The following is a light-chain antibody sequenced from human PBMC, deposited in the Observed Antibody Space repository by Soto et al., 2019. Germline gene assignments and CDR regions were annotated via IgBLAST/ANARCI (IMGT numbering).Light chain of an antibody. Sequence: RVLTQSPATLSVSPGERVVLTCRATQTVTNKLAWYQQKPGQAPRLLIYEASIRATGIPARFSGSGSGTEFTFTISSLQSEDSVLYYCQQYNSWPVTFGGGTKVEIK. CDR1: QTVTNK. J-gene: IGKJ4*01. CDR3: QQYNSWPVT. V-gene: IGKV3-15*01. CDR2: EAS.